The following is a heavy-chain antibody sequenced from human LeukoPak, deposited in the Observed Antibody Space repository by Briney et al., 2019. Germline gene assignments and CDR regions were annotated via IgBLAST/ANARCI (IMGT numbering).Heavy chain of an antibody. CDR2: ISSSGSTI. V-gene: IGHV3-48*03. J-gene: IGHJ6*03. D-gene: IGHD5-18*01. Sequence: GGSLRLSCAASGFTFSSYEMNWVRQAPGKGLEWVSYISSSGSTIYYADSVKGRFTISRDNAKNSLYLQMNSLRAEDTAVYYCARATAMVIIYYYYYMDVWGKGTTVTVSS. CDR3: ARATAMVIIYYYYYMDV. CDR1: GFTFSSYE.